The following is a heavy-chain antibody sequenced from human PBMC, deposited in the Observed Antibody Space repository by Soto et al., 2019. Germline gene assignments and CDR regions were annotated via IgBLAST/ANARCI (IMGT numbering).Heavy chain of an antibody. V-gene: IGHV5-51*01. D-gene: IGHD3-22*01. J-gene: IGHJ5*02. CDR1: GYSFTSYW. CDR3: ARQNYYDSSGYYSFDP. CDR2: IYPGDSDT. Sequence: PGEPLKISCKGSGYSFTSYWIGWVRQMPGKGLEWMGIIYPGDSDTRYSPSFQGQVTISADKSISTAYLQWSSLKASDTAMYYCARQNYYDSSGYYSFDPWGQGTLVTVSS.